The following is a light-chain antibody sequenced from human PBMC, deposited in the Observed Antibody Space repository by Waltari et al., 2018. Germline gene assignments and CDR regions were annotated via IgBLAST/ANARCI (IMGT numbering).Light chain of an antibody. J-gene: IGKJ5*01. CDR3: QQYYDTPSIT. Sequence: DIVMTQSPDSLAVSLGERATINCKSSQRVLFRSNNKNYLGWYQQKPGQPPRLLIYWASPRESGVPDRFSGSGSATDFTLTISNLQAEDVAVYYCQQYYDTPSITFGQGTRLEIK. CDR1: QRVLFRSNNKNY. CDR2: WAS. V-gene: IGKV4-1*01.